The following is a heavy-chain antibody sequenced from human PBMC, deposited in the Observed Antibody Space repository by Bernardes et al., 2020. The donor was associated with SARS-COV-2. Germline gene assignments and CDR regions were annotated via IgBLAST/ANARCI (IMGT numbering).Heavy chain of an antibody. CDR3: ATGVAVAGSPGLYYYYYGMDV. CDR1: GYTLTELS. Sequence: SVKVSCKVSGYTLTELSMHWVRQAPGKGLEWMGGFDPEDGETIYAQKFQGRVTMTEDTSTDTAYMELSSLRSEDTAVYYCATGVAVAGSPGLYYYYYGMDVWGQGTTVTVSS. J-gene: IGHJ6*02. CDR2: FDPEDGET. V-gene: IGHV1-24*01. D-gene: IGHD6-19*01.